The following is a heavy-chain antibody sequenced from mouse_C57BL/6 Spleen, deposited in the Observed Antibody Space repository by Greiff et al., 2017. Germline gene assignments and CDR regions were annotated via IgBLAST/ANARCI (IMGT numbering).Heavy chain of an antibody. J-gene: IGHJ2*01. CDR3: ARRDYYGSSYVYYFDY. D-gene: IGHD1-1*01. CDR2: IYPRSGNT. V-gene: IGHV1-81*01. CDR1: GYTFTSYG. Sequence: VQLQQSGAVLARPGASVKLSCKASGYTFTSYGISWVKQRTGQGLEWIGEIYPRSGNTYYNEKFKGKATLTADKSSSTAYMELRSLTSEDSAVYFCARRDYYGSSYVYYFDYWGQGTTLTVSS.